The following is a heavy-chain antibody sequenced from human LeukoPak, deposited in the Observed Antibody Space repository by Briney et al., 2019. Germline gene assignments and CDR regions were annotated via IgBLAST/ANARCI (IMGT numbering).Heavy chain of an antibody. CDR1: GFTFGDYA. Sequence: GGSLILSCTASGFTFGDYAMSWVRHAPGKGLVLVGFISSKAYGGTTAYGASVKGRFTISRADSQSIGYLQMTSLKTEDTAVYYCTRGLPGYGDYVERVAAFHIWGQGTMVTVSS. D-gene: IGHD4-17*01. CDR2: ISSKAYGGTT. CDR3: TRGLPGYGDYVERVAAFHI. V-gene: IGHV3-49*04. J-gene: IGHJ3*02.